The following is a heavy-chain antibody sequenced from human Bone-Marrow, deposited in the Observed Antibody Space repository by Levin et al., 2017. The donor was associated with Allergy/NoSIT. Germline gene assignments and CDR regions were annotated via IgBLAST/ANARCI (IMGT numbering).Heavy chain of an antibody. CDR2: LSYSGNT. D-gene: IGHD4-17*01. J-gene: IGHJ6*02. V-gene: IGHV4-59*01. CDR3: ARDLRVYGDYGNGMDV. CDR1: GDSISNYY. Sequence: ESLKISCSVSGDSISNYYWTWIRQPPGKGLEWIGYLSYSGNTNYNPSLKGRVTISGDTSKNQFSLKVSSVTAADTAVYFFARDLRVYGDYGNGMDVWGQGIMVTVSS.